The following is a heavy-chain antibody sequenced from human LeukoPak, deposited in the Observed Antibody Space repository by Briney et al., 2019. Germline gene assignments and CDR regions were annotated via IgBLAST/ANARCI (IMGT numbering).Heavy chain of an antibody. CDR2: INPNSGGT. CDR1: GYTFTGYY. Sequence: ASVRVSCKASGYTFTGYYMHWVRQAPGQGLEWMGRINPNSGGTNYAQKFQGRVTMTRDTSISTAYMELSRLRSDDTAVYYCARGPYYYGSGSYDYWGQGTLVIVSS. V-gene: IGHV1-2*06. D-gene: IGHD3-10*01. CDR3: ARGPYYYGSGSYDY. J-gene: IGHJ4*02.